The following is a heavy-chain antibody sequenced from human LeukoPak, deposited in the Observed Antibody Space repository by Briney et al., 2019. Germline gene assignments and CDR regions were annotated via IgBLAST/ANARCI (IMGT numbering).Heavy chain of an antibody. V-gene: IGHV4-61*01. CDR3: ARIKSGGTDCSSTSCPFDY. J-gene: IGHJ4*02. CDR2: IYNSGST. CDR1: GGSISGGSISSYY. Sequence: SETLSLTCTVSGGSISGGSISSYYWSWTRQSPGKGLEWIGYIYNSGSTNYNPSLKSRVTISVDTSKNQFSLKLSSVTAADTAVYYCARIKSGGTDCSSTSCPFDYWGQGTLVTVSS. D-gene: IGHD2-2*01.